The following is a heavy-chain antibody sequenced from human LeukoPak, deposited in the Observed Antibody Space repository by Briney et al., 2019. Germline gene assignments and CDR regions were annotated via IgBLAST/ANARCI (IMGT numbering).Heavy chain of an antibody. CDR3: ARARYDSSSFYY. CDR1: GYSFTSYG. CDR2: ISAYNGNT. V-gene: IGHV1-18*01. Sequence: GESLKISCKGSGYSFTSYGISWVRQAPGQGLEWMGWISAYNGNTNYAQKLQGRVTMTTDTSTSTAYMELRSLRSDDTAAYYCARARYDSSSFYYWGQGTLVTVSS. D-gene: IGHD3-22*01. J-gene: IGHJ4*02.